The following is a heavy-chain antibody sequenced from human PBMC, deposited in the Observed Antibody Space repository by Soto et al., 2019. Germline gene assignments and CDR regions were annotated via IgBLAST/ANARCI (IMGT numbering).Heavy chain of an antibody. D-gene: IGHD2-21*02. CDR1: GGSISSGDYY. CDR2: IYYSGST. V-gene: IGHV4-30-4*01. J-gene: IGHJ6*02. CDR3: VRESSVVTDV. Sequence: QVQLQESGPGLVKPSQTLSLTCTVSGGSISSGDYYWSWIRQPPGKGLEWIRYIYYSGSTYYNPSLKSRVTISVDTSKNQFSVNLGSVTAANAALFYCVRESSVVTDVWGQGTTVTVS.